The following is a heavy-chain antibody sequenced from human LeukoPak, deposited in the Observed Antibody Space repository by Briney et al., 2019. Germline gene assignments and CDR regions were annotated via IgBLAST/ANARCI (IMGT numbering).Heavy chain of an antibody. J-gene: IGHJ4*02. CDR3: AKGVLCDFSRLDY. CDR2: ISGSGGST. CDR1: GFTFSSYA. D-gene: IGHD3-3*01. Sequence: GGSLRLSCAASGFTFSSYAMSWVRQAPGKGLEWVSAISGSGGSTYYADSVKGRFTISSDNSKNTLYLQMNSLRAEDTAVYYCAKGVLCDFSRLDYWGQGTLVTVSS. V-gene: IGHV3-23*01.